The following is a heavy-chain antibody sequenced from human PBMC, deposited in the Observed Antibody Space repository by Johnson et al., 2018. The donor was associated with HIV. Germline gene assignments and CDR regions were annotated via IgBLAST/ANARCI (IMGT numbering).Heavy chain of an antibody. Sequence: MQLVESGGGVVQPGGSLRLSCAASGFTFSSYAMSWVRQAPGKGLEWVSVIYSGGSTYYADSVKGRFTISRDNSKNTLYLQMDSLRAEDTAAYYCAKADDLEDTTYDDAFDIWGQGTMVTVSS. D-gene: IGHD1-26*01. V-gene: IGHV3-66*02. CDR2: IYSGGST. J-gene: IGHJ3*02. CDR3: AKADDLEDTTYDDAFDI. CDR1: GFTFSSYA.